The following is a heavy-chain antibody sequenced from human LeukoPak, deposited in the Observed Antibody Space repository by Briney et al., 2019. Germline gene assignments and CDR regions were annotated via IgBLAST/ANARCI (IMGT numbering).Heavy chain of an antibody. CDR3: ARGVVVPAATTFDY. J-gene: IGHJ4*02. D-gene: IGHD2-2*01. V-gene: IGHV1-8*01. Sequence: GASVKVSCKASGYTLTSYDINWVRQATGQGLEWMGWMNPNSGNTGYAQKFQGRVTMTRNTSISTAYMELSSLRSEDTAVYYCARGVVVPAATTFDYWGQGTLVTVSS. CDR2: MNPNSGNT. CDR1: GYTLTSYD.